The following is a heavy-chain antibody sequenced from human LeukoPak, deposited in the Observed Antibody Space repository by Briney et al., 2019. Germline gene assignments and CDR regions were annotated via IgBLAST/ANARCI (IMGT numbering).Heavy chain of an antibody. CDR1: GYSFSSYW. J-gene: IGHJ4*02. CDR2: ILPGNSET. V-gene: IGHV5-51*01. D-gene: IGHD6-13*01. Sequence: AESLKISCKASGYSFSSYWIAWVRQLPGNGLEWMGIILPGNSETTYNPSFQGQVTMSADKSITTAYLQWSSLEAPETAMYYCGRRVSTVAAGAAYDYWGQGTLVSVS. CDR3: GRRVSTVAAGAAYDY.